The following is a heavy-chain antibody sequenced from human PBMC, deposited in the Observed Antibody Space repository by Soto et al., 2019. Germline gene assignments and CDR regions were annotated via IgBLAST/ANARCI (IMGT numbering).Heavy chain of an antibody. V-gene: IGHV3-33*01. D-gene: IGHD2-21*02. CDR1: GFTFSSYG. CDR3: ARDKMAYCSGDCYAGSYYYGMDV. CDR2: IWYDGGEK. J-gene: IGHJ6*02. Sequence: QVQLVESGGGVVQPGRSLRLSCAASGFTFSSYGMHWVRQAPGKGLEWVAVIWYDGGEKYYVDSVKGRFTISRDNAKNSLYLQMNSLRAEDTAVYYCARDKMAYCSGDCYAGSYYYGMDVWGQGTTVTVSS.